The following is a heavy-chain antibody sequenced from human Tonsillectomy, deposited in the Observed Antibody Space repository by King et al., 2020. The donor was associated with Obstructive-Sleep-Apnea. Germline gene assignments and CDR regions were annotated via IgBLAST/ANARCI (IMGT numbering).Heavy chain of an antibody. D-gene: IGHD3-22*01. V-gene: IGHV1-8*01. CDR3: ARGQAKVLYDSSDY. CDR1: GYTFTSYD. Sequence: VQLVQSGAEVKKPGASVKVSCKASGYTFTSYDVNWVRQATGQGLEWMGWMNPNSGNTGFAQKFQGRVTMTRNTSIRTSYMELSSLRSEDTAVYYCARGQAKVLYDSSDYLGQGTPVTVSS. CDR2: MNPNSGNT. J-gene: IGHJ4*02.